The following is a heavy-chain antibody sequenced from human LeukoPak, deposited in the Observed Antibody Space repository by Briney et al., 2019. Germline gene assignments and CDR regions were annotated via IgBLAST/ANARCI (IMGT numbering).Heavy chain of an antibody. V-gene: IGHV3-20*04. CDR3: ASVFYGSGSYYPFDY. CDR2: INWNGGST. Sequence: GGSLRLSCAASGFTFDDYGMSWVRQAPGKGLEWVSGINWNGGSTGYADSVKGRFTISGDNAKNSLYLQMNSLRAEDTALYYCASVFYGSGSYYPFDYWGQGTLVTVSS. CDR1: GFTFDDYG. J-gene: IGHJ4*02. D-gene: IGHD3-10*01.